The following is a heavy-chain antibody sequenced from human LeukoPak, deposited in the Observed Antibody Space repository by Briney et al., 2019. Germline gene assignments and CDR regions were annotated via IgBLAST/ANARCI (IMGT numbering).Heavy chain of an antibody. V-gene: IGHV4-4*02. CDR3: ARVSRYCSSTSCFLPDY. D-gene: IGHD2-2*01. CDR2: IYHSGST. Sequence: SGTLSLTCAVSGGSLSSSNWWSWVRPPPGKGLEWIGEIYHSGSTNYNPSLKSRVTISVDKSKNQFSLKLSSVTAADTAVYYCARVSRYCSSTSCFLPDYWGQGTLVTVSS. J-gene: IGHJ4*02. CDR1: GGSLSSSNW.